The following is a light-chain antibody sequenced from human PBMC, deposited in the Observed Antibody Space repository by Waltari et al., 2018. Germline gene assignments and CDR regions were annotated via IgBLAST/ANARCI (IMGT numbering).Light chain of an antibody. CDR2: GAS. Sequence: EIALTQSPGTLSLSPGERATLSCRASQGVSSSYLAWDQQKPGQAPRLLIYGASSRATGMPDRFSGSGSGTDFTLTISRLEPEDFAVYYCQQYGSSPGFTFGPGTKVDIK. V-gene: IGKV3-20*01. J-gene: IGKJ3*01. CDR3: QQYGSSPGFT. CDR1: QGVSSSY.